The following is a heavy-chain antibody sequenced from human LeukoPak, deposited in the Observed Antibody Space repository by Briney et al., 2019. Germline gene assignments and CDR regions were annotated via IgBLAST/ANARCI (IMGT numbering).Heavy chain of an antibody. CDR1: GGSISSSSYY. D-gene: IGHD2-2*01. Sequence: SETLSLTCTVSGGSISSSSYYWGWIRQPPGKGLEWIGSIYYSGSTYYNPSLKSRVTISVDKSKNQFSLKLRSVTAADTAVYYCARQSEEGYRSSTSCGDFDYWGQGTLVTVSS. CDR3: ARQSEEGYRSSTSCGDFDY. CDR2: IYYSGST. J-gene: IGHJ4*02. V-gene: IGHV4-39*01.